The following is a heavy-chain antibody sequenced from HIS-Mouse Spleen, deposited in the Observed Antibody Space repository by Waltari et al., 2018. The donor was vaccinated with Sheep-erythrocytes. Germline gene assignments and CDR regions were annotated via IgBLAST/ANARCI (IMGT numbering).Heavy chain of an antibody. J-gene: IGHJ3*02. Sequence: EVQLVESGGGWVQPGGSLRLSCAASGFTFSSYDVHWVGQVTGKGRGWVSAMGTAGDTYYPGSVKGRFTISRENAKNSLYLQMNSLRAGDTAVYYCARANSGSYDDAFDIWGQGTMVTVSS. D-gene: IGHD1-26*01. CDR2: MGTAGDT. CDR3: ARANSGSYDDAFDI. V-gene: IGHV3-13*01. CDR1: GFTFSSYD.